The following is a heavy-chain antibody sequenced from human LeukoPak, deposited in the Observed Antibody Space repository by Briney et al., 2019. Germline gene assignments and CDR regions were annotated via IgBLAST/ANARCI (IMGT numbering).Heavy chain of an antibody. CDR2: IRGGGDKA. CDR1: GFTFRVYA. D-gene: IGHD3-22*01. Sequence: PAGSLRLSCAASGFTFRVYAISWVRQAPGKVLEWVSTIRGGGDKAFYADSVTGRFTISRDHCKNTPYLQINSLRAEDTAEHYGAKSWLNAERATDYWGQGTLVSVSS. V-gene: IGHV3-23*01. J-gene: IGHJ4*02. CDR3: AKSWLNAERATDY.